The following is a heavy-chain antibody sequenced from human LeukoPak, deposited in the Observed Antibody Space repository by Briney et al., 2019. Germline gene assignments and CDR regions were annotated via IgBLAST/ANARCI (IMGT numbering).Heavy chain of an antibody. D-gene: IGHD6-19*01. J-gene: IGHJ4*02. V-gene: IGHV3-21*01. CDR2: ISSSSSYI. CDR3: ARDHRNYIAVAGTWDY. CDR1: GFTFSSYS. Sequence: PGGSLRLSCAASGFTFSSYSMNWVRQAPGKGLEWVSSISSSSSYIYYADSVKGRFTISRDNAKNSLSLQMNSLRAEDTAVYYCARDHRNYIAVAGTWDYWGQGTLVTVSS.